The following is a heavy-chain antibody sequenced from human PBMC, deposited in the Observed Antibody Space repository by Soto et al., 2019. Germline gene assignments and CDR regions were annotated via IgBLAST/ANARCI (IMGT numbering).Heavy chain of an antibody. CDR2: IIPILGIA. V-gene: IGHV1-69*02. D-gene: IGHD2-2*01. J-gene: IGHJ6*02. CDR3: ARQHHIVVVPAAIVVGGMDV. Sequence: QVQLVQSGAEVKKPGSSVKVSCKASGGTFSSYTISWVRQAPGQGLEWMGRIIPILGIANYAQKFQGRVTIPADKSTSTAYMELSSLRSEDTAVYYCARQHHIVVVPAAIVVGGMDVWGQWTPVTVSS. CDR1: GGTFSSYT.